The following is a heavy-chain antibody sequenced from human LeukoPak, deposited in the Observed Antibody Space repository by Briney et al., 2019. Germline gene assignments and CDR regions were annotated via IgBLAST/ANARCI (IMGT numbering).Heavy chain of an antibody. CDR3: ARGPLIVVVPAAMLVAFDI. Sequence: PSETLSLTCAVYGGSFSGYYWSWIRQPPGKGLEWIGEINHSGSTNYDPSLKSRVTISVDTSKNQFSLKLSSVTAADTAVYYCARGPLIVVVPAAMLVAFDIWGQGTMVTVSS. CDR2: INHSGST. D-gene: IGHD2-2*01. J-gene: IGHJ3*02. CDR1: GGSFSGYY. V-gene: IGHV4-34*01.